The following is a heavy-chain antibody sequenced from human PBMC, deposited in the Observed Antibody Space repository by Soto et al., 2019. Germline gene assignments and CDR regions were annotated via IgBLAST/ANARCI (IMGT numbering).Heavy chain of an antibody. J-gene: IGHJ4*02. V-gene: IGHV5-51*01. CDR3: ARQRAWNDAFDF. CDR1: GYSLTSYW. Sequence: PGESLKISCKGSGYSLTSYWIGWVRQMPGKGLEWMGVIYPADSDTRYSPSFQGQVTFSADKSLSTAYLQWNSLKASDTARYYCARQRAWNDAFDFWGQGILVTVSS. CDR2: IYPADSDT. D-gene: IGHD1-1*01.